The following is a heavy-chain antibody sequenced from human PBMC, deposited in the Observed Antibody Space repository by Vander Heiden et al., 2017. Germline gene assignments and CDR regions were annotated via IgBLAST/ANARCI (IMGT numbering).Heavy chain of an antibody. V-gene: IGHV3-30-3*01. CDR2: ISYDGSNK. D-gene: IGHD2-15*01. CDR3: ARGTYCSGGSCYPVFDY. CDR1: GFTFSIYA. Sequence: QVQLVESGGGVVQPGRSLRLSCEASGFTFSIYAMHWVRQAPGKGLEWVAVISYDGSNKYYADSVKGRFTISRDNSKNTLYLQMNSLRAEDTAVYYCARGTYCSGGSCYPVFDYWGQGTLVTVSS. J-gene: IGHJ4*02.